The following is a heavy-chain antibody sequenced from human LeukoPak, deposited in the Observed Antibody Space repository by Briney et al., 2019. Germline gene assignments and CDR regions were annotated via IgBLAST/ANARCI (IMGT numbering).Heavy chain of an antibody. CDR3: VRDLPRTSGP. J-gene: IGHJ5*02. CDR1: GFTFSNYG. Sequence: GGSLRLSCVASGFTFSNYGMHWVRQAPGKGLEWVAVISYDETNKYYTESVKGRFTISRDQSKNTLYLQMNSLRVEDTAVYYCVRDLPRTSGPWGQGTLVTVSS. CDR2: ISYDETNK. D-gene: IGHD3-10*01. V-gene: IGHV3-30*03.